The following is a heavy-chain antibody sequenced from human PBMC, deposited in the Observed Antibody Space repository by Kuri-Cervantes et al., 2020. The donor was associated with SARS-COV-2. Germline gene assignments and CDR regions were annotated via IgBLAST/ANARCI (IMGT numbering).Heavy chain of an antibody. CDR3: ARAHAYYFWSGYSHWYLDL. CDR1: GYTFTSYD. CDR2: MNPNSGNT. Sequence: ASVNVSCKASGYTFTSYDINWVRQATGHGLEWMGWMNPNSGNTDYAQKFQGRGTITRNTSISKAYMELSNLRYEGTAVYYCARAHAYYFWSGYSHWYLDLWGRGTLVTVSS. J-gene: IGHJ2*01. V-gene: IGHV1-8*03. D-gene: IGHD3-3*01.